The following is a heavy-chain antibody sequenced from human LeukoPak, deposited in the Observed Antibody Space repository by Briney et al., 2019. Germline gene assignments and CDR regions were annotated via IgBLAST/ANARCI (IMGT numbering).Heavy chain of an antibody. CDR2: ISGSGGST. Sequence: PGGSLRLSCAASGYTFSSYAMSWVRQGPGKGLEWVSAISGSGGSTYYADSVKGRFTISRDNSKNTLYLQMNSLRAEDTAVYYCAKDLDYGRIEYYFDYWGQGTLVTVSS. J-gene: IGHJ4*02. CDR1: GYTFSSYA. V-gene: IGHV3-23*01. D-gene: IGHD4-23*01. CDR3: AKDLDYGRIEYYFDY.